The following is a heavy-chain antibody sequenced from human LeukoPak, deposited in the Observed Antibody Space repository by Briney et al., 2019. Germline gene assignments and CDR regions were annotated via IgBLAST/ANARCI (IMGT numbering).Heavy chain of an antibody. CDR3: ARDLELTYYDSSGHDY. Sequence: QPGRSLRLSCAASGFTFSAYWMHWVRQAPGKGLVWVSRINGDGSITSYAESVKGRFIISRDNAKNTVYLQMNSLSAEDTAVNYCARDLELTYYDSSGHDYWGQGTLVTVSS. D-gene: IGHD3-22*01. CDR2: INGDGSIT. J-gene: IGHJ4*02. V-gene: IGHV3-74*01. CDR1: GFTFSAYW.